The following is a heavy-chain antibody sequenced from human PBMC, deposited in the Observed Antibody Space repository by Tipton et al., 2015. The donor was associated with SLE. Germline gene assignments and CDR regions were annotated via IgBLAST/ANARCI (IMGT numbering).Heavy chain of an antibody. CDR1: GGSMSYHY. V-gene: IGHV4-59*11. D-gene: IGHD3-3*01. Sequence: TLSLTCSVSGGSMSYHYWSWIRQPPGKGLEWIGYIYYTGNTNYNPSLKSRVTISVDTSKNQFSLKLTSVTAADTAVYYCAREAVGSGFGAFDIWGQGTMVTVSS. J-gene: IGHJ3*02. CDR2: IYYTGNT. CDR3: AREAVGSGFGAFDI.